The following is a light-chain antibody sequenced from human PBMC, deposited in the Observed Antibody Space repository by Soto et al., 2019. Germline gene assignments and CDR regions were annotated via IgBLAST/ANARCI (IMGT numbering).Light chain of an antibody. Sequence: DIVMTQSPDSLSVSLGERATINCKSSQSVLYSSNNKNYLAWYQQRPGQPPKLIIYWASTRESGVPDRFSGRGSGTDFTLTITSLQAEDVAVYYCQQYESTPPTFGPGTKLEIK. CDR2: WAS. CDR1: QSVLYSSNNKNY. V-gene: IGKV4-1*01. J-gene: IGKJ2*01. CDR3: QQYESTPPT.